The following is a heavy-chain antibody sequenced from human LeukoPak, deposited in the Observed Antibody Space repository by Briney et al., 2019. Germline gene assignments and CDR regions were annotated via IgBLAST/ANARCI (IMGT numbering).Heavy chain of an antibody. CDR1: GGSMNDYY. Sequence: SETLSLTCTVSGGSMNDYYRSWIRQPPGKGLEWIGYMYYSGSTNYNPSLKSRVSISIDTSKNQFSLKLSSVTAAGTAVYYCARDRYCIGGICYSGRFDPWGRGTLVTVSS. D-gene: IGHD2-15*01. CDR2: MYYSGST. V-gene: IGHV4-59*01. J-gene: IGHJ5*02. CDR3: ARDRYCIGGICYSGRFDP.